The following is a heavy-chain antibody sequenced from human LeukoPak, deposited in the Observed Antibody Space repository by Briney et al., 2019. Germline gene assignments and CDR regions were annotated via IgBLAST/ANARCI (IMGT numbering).Heavy chain of an antibody. CDR1: GFTFSSYW. D-gene: IGHD5-18*01. CDR2: IKQDGSEK. V-gene: IGHV3-7*01. Sequence: GGSLRLSCAASGFTFSSYWMSWVRQAPGKGLEWVANIKQDGSEKYYVDSVKGRFTISRDNSKNTLYLQMNSLRAEDTAVYYCAKTGYSYGSNWFDPWGQGTLVTVSS. CDR3: AKTGYSYGSNWFDP. J-gene: IGHJ5*02.